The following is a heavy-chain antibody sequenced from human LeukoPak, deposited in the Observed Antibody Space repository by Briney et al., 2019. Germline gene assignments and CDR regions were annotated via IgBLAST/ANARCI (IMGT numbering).Heavy chain of an antibody. D-gene: IGHD6-13*01. V-gene: IGHV4-59*01. CDR2: IYYSGST. Sequence: SETLSLTCTVSGGSISSYYWSWIRQPPGKGLEWIGYIYYSGSTNYNPSLKSRVTISVDTSKNQFSLKLSSVTAADTAVYYCARDQKSSSWALEYWGQGTLVTVSS. J-gene: IGHJ4*02. CDR1: GGSISSYY. CDR3: ARDQKSSSWALEY.